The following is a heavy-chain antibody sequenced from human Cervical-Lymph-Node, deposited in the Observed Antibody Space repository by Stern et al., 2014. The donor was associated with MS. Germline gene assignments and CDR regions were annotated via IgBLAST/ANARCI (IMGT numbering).Heavy chain of an antibody. CDR3: ARASDYGDLLSWFDP. D-gene: IGHD4-17*01. V-gene: IGHV1-69*01. Sequence: QVQLGQSGAEVKKPGSSVKVSCKASGGTFSSYAISWVRQAPGQGLEWMGGIIPIFGTANYAQKFQGRVTITADESTSTAYMELSSLRSEDTAVYYCARASDYGDLLSWFDPWGQGTLVTVSS. J-gene: IGHJ5*02. CDR2: IIPIFGTA. CDR1: GGTFSSYA.